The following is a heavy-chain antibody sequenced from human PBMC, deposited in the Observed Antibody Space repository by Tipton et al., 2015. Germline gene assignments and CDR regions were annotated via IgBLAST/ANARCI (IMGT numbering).Heavy chain of an antibody. V-gene: IGHV4-59*01. CDR2: IQYSGST. J-gene: IGHJ6*02. D-gene: IGHD2-15*01. CDR1: SDSISKYY. CDR3: AREGGYCSGGSCYNRDYYYYGMDV. Sequence: TLSLTCSVSSDSISKYYWSWIRQPPGKELEWIGYIQYSGSTNYNPSLKSRVTISVDTSKTQFSLKLSSVTAADTAVCYCAREGGYCSGGSCYNRDYYYYGMDVWGQGTTVTVSS.